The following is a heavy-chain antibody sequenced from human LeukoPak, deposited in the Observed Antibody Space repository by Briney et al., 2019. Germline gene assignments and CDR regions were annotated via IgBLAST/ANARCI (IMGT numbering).Heavy chain of an antibody. Sequence: SETLSLTCAVYGGSFSGYYWSWIRQPPGKGLEWIEEINHSGSTNYNPSLESRVTMSVETSKNQLSLKLTSMTAADTAVYYCARGKYDTSGYYRQFEFWGQGTLVTVSS. CDR1: GGSFSGYY. V-gene: IGHV4-34*01. D-gene: IGHD3-22*01. CDR2: INHSGST. J-gene: IGHJ4*02. CDR3: ARGKYDTSGYYRQFEF.